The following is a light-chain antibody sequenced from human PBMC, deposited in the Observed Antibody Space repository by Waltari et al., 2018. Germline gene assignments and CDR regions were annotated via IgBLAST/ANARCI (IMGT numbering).Light chain of an antibody. V-gene: IGLV3-21*01. CDR2: YDN. CDR3: QVWDANTDPGV. Sequence: SYVLTQPPSVSVAPGETASITCGGHNIESKSVHWYRQRPGQAPVVVISYDNDRAAGIPERFSGSNSGNTATLTISRVEAGDEADYYCQVWDANTDPGVFGTGTEVTVL. J-gene: IGLJ1*01. CDR1: NIESKS.